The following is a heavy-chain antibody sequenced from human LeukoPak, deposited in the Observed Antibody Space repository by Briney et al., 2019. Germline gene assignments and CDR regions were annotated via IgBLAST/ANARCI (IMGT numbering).Heavy chain of an antibody. D-gene: IGHD1-26*01. J-gene: IGHJ6*02. CDR3: ARDSGSNLYYYYYGMDV. V-gene: IGHV1-18*01. CDR1: GYTFTSYG. CDR2: ISAYNGNT. Sequence: GASVKVSCKASGYTFTSYGISWVRQAPGQGLEWMGWISAYNGNTNYAQKLQGRVTMTTDTSTCTAYMELRSLRSDDTAVYYCARDSGSNLYYYYYGMDVWGQGTTVTVSS.